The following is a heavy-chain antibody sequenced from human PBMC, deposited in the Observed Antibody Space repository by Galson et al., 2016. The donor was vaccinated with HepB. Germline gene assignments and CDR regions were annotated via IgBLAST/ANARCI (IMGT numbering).Heavy chain of an antibody. J-gene: IGHJ4*02. Sequence: SLRLSCAASGLTFSDYAMAWVRQAPGKGLEWVSDISGIADSTHYADSVKGQFTISRDNSKNTFYMQMNTLSFEDTAIYFCARLPVSAPDANAGFYSWGQGTLVTVSS. D-gene: IGHD6-13*01. CDR2: ISGIADST. V-gene: IGHV3-23*01. CDR3: ARLPVSAPDANAGFYS. CDR1: GLTFSDYA.